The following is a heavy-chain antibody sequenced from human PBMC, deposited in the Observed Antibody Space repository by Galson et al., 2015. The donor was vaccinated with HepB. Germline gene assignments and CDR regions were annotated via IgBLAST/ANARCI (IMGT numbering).Heavy chain of an antibody. CDR3: ARDALAAAGTKGWFDP. Sequence: CAISGDSVSSNSAAWNWIRQSPSRGLEWLGRTYYRSKWYNDYAVSVKSRITINPDTSKNQFSLQLNSVTPEDTAVYYCARDALAAAGTKGWFDPWGQGTLVTVSS. D-gene: IGHD6-13*01. V-gene: IGHV6-1*01. CDR2: TYYRSKWYN. CDR1: GDSVSSNSAA. J-gene: IGHJ5*02.